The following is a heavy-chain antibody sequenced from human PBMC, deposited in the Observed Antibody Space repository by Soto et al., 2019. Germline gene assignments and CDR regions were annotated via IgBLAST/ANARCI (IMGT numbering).Heavy chain of an antibody. CDR3: ARDRGYDAHDYYYNAMDV. J-gene: IGHJ6*02. CDR2: ISSRGSSI. Sequence: GGSLRLSCAVSGFTFSDYYMSWIRQAPGKGLEWVSYISSRGSSIYYADSVKGRFTISRDNAKNSLYLQMNSLGVEDTAVYYCARDRGYDAHDYYYNAMDVWGQGTTVTVSS. CDR1: GFTFSDYY. D-gene: IGHD2-15*01. V-gene: IGHV3-11*04.